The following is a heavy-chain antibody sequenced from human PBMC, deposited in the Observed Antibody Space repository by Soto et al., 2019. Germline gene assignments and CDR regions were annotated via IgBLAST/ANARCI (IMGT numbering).Heavy chain of an antibody. D-gene: IGHD3-3*01. Sequence: QVQLVQSGAEVKEPGSAVKVSCKAPADSFSSYGISWVRQAPGQGLEWMGGIIPIFGTTNYAEKFQGRVTITADESTNTAYMELSSLRSEDTALYYCARTIFGVVRGHYYFDYWGQGSLVTVSS. CDR3: ARTIFGVVRGHYYFDY. CDR1: ADSFSSYG. V-gene: IGHV1-69*01. CDR2: IIPIFGTT. J-gene: IGHJ4*02.